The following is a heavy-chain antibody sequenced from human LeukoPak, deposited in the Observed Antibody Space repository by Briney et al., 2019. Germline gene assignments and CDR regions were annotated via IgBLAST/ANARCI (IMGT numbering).Heavy chain of an antibody. CDR1: GFTFSSYW. V-gene: IGHV3-7*01. D-gene: IGHD3-10*01. CDR2: IKQDGSEK. Sequence: GGSLRLSCAASGFTFSSYWMSWVRQAPGKGLEWVANIKQDGSEKYYVDSVKGRFTISRDNAKNSLYLQMNSLRAEDTAVYYCARAPYYYGSGSYPLPNYFDYWGQGTLVTVSS. J-gene: IGHJ4*02. CDR3: ARAPYYYGSGSYPLPNYFDY.